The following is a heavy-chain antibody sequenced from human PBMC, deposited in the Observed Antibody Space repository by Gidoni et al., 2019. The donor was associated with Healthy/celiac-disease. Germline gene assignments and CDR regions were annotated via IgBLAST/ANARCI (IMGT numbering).Heavy chain of an antibody. Sequence: QVQLQESGPGLLKPSETLSLTCTVSGGSVSSGSYYWSWIRQPPGKGLEWIGYIYYSGSTNYNPSLKSRVTISVDTSKNQFSLKLSSVTAADTAVYYCARESFGVGYWGQGTLVTVSS. D-gene: IGHD3-3*01. CDR1: GGSVSSGSYY. CDR2: IYYSGST. CDR3: ARESFGVGY. J-gene: IGHJ4*02. V-gene: IGHV4-61*01.